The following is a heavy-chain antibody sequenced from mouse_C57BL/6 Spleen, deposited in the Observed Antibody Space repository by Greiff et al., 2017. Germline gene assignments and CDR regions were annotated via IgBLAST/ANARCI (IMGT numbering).Heavy chain of an antibody. V-gene: IGHV2-2*01. CDR3: ARTAMVTTGTWFAY. Sequence: VQGVESGPGLVQPSQRLSITCTVSGFSLTSYGVHWVRQSPGKGLEWLGVIWSGGSTDYNAAFISRLSISKDNSKSQVFFKMNSLQADDTAIYYCARTAMVTTGTWFAYWGQGTLVTVSA. J-gene: IGHJ3*01. D-gene: IGHD2-2*01. CDR1: GFSLTSYG. CDR2: IWSGGST.